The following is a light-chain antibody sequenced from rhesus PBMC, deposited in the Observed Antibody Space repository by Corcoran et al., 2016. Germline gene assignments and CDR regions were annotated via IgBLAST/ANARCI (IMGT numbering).Light chain of an antibody. Sequence: SYDLTQPPSVSVSPGRTDRLTCGGDSIGSETVHWYQQRPPQAPILVIYTNNKRPLGVPERFSGSKSGNTATLTISGVEAGDEADYFCQVWDISSDHDVFGSGTKLTVL. CDR3: QVWDISSDHDV. CDR2: TNN. V-gene: IGLV3-44*01. J-gene: IGLJ6*01. CDR1: SIGSET.